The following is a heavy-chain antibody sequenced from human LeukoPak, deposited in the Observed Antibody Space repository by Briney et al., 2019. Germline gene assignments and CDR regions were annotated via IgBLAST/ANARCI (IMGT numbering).Heavy chain of an antibody. CDR2: IKQDGSEK. D-gene: IGHD6-6*01. Sequence: PGGSLRLSCAASGFTFSIYWMSWVRQAPGKGLEWVANIKQDGSEKSYVDSVKGRFTISRDNARNSLYLQMNSLRAEDTAVYYCAKDTYSSSPYYFDYWGQGTLVTVSS. J-gene: IGHJ4*02. V-gene: IGHV3-7*03. CDR3: AKDTYSSSPYYFDY. CDR1: GFTFSIYW.